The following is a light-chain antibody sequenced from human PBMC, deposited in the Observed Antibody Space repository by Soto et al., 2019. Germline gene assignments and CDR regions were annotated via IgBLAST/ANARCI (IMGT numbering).Light chain of an antibody. Sequence: DIQMTQSPSTLSGSVGDRVTITCRASQSISSYLNWYQQKPGKAPKLLIYAASSLQSGVPSRFSGSGSGTDFTLTISSLQPEDFATYYCQQSYSTLSWTFGQGTRWIS. CDR3: QQSYSTLSWT. CDR1: QSISSY. CDR2: AAS. V-gene: IGKV1-39*01. J-gene: IGKJ1*01.